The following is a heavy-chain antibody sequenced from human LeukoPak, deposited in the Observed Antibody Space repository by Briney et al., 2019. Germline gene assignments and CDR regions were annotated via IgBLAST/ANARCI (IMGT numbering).Heavy chain of an antibody. D-gene: IGHD3-22*01. CDR1: GGSISSGGFY. CDR3: ARLNYYDSSGYPHDAFDI. Sequence: KSSETLSLTCTVSGGSISSGGFYWSWIRQHPGKGLEWIGYIYYSGSTYYNPSLKSRVTISVDTSKNQFSLKLSSVTAADTAVYYCARLNYYDSSGYPHDAFDIWGQGTMVTVSS. J-gene: IGHJ3*02. V-gene: IGHV4-31*03. CDR2: IYYSGST.